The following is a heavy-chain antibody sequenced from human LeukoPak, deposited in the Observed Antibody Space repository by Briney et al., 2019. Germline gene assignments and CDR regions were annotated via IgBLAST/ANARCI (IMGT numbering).Heavy chain of an antibody. CDR1: GFTFSNAW. Sequence: GGSLRLSCAASGFTFSNAWMSWVRQAPGKGLEWVGRIKTKTDGGTADYAAPVKGRFTISRDDSKNTLYLQMNSLKTEDTAVYYCTTPYYYDSRGYEDWGQGTLVTVSS. CDR3: TTPYYYDSRGYED. D-gene: IGHD3-22*01. V-gene: IGHV3-15*01. J-gene: IGHJ4*02. CDR2: IKTKTDGGTA.